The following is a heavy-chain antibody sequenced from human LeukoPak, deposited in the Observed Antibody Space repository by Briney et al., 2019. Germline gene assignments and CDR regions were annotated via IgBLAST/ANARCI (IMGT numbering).Heavy chain of an antibody. V-gene: IGHV1-69*13. CDR2: IIPIFGTA. CDR3: ARDQGYCSSTSCYKWGDAFDI. J-gene: IGHJ3*02. CDR1: GGTFSSYA. D-gene: IGHD2-2*02. Sequence: SVKVSCKASGGTFSSYAISWVRQAPGQGLEWMGGIIPIFGTANYAQKFQGRVTITADESTSTAYMELSSLRSEDTAVYYCARDQGYCSSTSCYKWGDAFDIWGQGTMVTVSS.